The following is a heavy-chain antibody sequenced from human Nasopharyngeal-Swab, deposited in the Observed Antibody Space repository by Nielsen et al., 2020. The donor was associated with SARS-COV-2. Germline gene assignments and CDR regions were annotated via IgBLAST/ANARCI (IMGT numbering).Heavy chain of an antibody. V-gene: IGHV4-39*01. CDR1: GGSISSSSYY. CDR2: IYYSGST. D-gene: IGHD3-10*01. J-gene: IGHJ4*02. CDR3: ARAVTMVRVAKYYFDY. Sequence: SETLSLTCTVSGGSISSSSYYWGWIRQPPGKGLEWIGSIYYSGSTYYNPSLKSRVTISVDTSKNQFSLKLSSVTAADTAVYYCARAVTMVRVAKYYFDYWGQGTLVTASS.